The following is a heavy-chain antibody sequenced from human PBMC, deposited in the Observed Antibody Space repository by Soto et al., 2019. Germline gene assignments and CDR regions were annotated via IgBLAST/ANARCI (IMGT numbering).Heavy chain of an antibody. D-gene: IGHD1-26*01. V-gene: IGHV3-15*01. CDR2: IKSKTDGGTA. Sequence: GGSLRLSCAAFGFTFTNAWMSWVRQAPGKGLEWVGRIKSKTDGGTADYAAPVKGRFTISRDDSKNTLYLQMNSLKTEDTAVYYCTTDRNSAPNYWGQGTLVTVSS. CDR3: TTDRNSAPNY. J-gene: IGHJ4*02. CDR1: GFTFTNAW.